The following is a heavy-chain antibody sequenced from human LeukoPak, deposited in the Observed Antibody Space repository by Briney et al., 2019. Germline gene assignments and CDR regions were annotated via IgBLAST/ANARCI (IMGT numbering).Heavy chain of an antibody. CDR3: ARDSSYDSSGYGGWFDP. CDR1: GGSFSGYY. Sequence: PSETLSLTCAVYGGSFSGYYWSWIRQPPGKGLEWIGYIYYSGSTNYNPSLKSRVTISVDTSKNQFSLKLSSVTAADTAVYYCARDSSYDSSGYGGWFDPWGQGTLVTVSS. D-gene: IGHD3-22*01. CDR2: IYYSGST. V-gene: IGHV4-59*01. J-gene: IGHJ5*02.